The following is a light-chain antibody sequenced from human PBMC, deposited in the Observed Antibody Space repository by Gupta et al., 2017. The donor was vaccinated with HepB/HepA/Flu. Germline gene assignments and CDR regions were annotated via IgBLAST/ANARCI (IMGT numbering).Light chain of an antibody. V-gene: IGLV3-21*04. J-gene: IGLJ2*01. CDR3: QVWDSDTDHPV. CDR1: NIGSKS. Sequence: SYGLTQPPSVSVAPGETARITCGGSNIGSKSVYWYQQRPGQAPVVVIYYDSDRPSGIPERFSGSNSGNTATLTISWVEAGDEADCYCQVWDSDTDHPVFGGGTKLTVL. CDR2: YDS.